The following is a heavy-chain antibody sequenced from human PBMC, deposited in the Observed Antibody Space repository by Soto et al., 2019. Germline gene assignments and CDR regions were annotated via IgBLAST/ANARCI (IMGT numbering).Heavy chain of an antibody. CDR1: GFTFSSYA. J-gene: IGHJ4*02. CDR2: ISYDGSNK. V-gene: IGHV3-30-3*01. CDR3: AREHARYFDY. Sequence: LRLSCAASGFTFSSYAMHWVRQAPGKGLEWVAVISYDGSNKYYADSVKGRFTISRDNSKNTLYLQMNSLRAEDTAVYYCAREHARYFDYWGQGTLVTVS.